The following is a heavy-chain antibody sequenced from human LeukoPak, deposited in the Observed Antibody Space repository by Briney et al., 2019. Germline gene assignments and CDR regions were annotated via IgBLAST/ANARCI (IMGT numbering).Heavy chain of an antibody. CDR2: IKRKTDGGTT. V-gene: IGHV3-15*01. CDR3: TTEGSDPTYFDF. CDR1: GFTFSNAW. J-gene: IGHJ4*02. Sequence: KSGGSLRLSCAASGFTFSNAWMSWVRQAPGKGLEWVGRIKRKTDGGTTDFAAPVKGRFTISRDDSKNTPYLQMNSLKTEDTAVYYCTTEGSDPTYFDFWGQGTVVTVSS.